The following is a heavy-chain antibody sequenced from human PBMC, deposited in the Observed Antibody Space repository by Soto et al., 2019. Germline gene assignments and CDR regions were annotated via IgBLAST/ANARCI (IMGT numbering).Heavy chain of an antibody. CDR2: ISSSSSTI. V-gene: IGHV3-48*02. D-gene: IGHD2-2*01. Sequence: EVQLVESGGGLVQPGGSLRLSCAASGFTFSSYSMNWVRQAPGKGLEWVSYISSSSSTIYYADSVKGRFTISRDNAKNSLYLQMNSLRDEDTAVYYCARAGVYCSSTSCYYYYYGMDVWGRGTTVTVSS. J-gene: IGHJ6*02. CDR1: GFTFSSYS. CDR3: ARAGVYCSSTSCYYYYYGMDV.